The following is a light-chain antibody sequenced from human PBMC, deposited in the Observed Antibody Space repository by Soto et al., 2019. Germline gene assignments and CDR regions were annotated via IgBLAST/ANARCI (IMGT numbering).Light chain of an antibody. V-gene: IGLV2-14*01. CDR3: SSYTSSSTVV. CDR1: SSDVGGYNY. Sequence: SVLTQPASVSGSPGQSITIPCTGTSSDVGGYNYVSWYQQHPGKAPKLMIYEVSNRPSGVSNRFSGSKSGNTASLTISGLQAEDEADYYCSSYTSSSTVVFGGGTKVTVL. CDR2: EVS. J-gene: IGLJ2*01.